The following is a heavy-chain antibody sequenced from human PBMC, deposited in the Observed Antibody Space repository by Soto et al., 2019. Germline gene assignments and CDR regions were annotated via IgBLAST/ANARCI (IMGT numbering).Heavy chain of an antibody. J-gene: IGHJ6*02. V-gene: IGHV3-30-3*01. CDR3: ARDGPLSPVVVIDYYYYGMDA. CDR2: LSFDGSNK. CDR1: GFTFSSYA. Sequence: PGGSLRLSCAASGFTFSSYAMHWVRQAPGKGMERVAVLSFDGSNKYYADSVKGRFTISRDNSKNTLYLQMNSLRAEDTAVYYCARDGPLSPVVVIDYYYYGMDAWGQGTTVTVS. D-gene: IGHD3-22*01.